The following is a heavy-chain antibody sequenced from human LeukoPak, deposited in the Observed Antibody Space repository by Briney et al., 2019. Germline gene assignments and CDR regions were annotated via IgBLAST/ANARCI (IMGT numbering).Heavy chain of an antibody. CDR1: GFTFSGFA. CDR3: ARGRGGDYVPSRFDY. D-gene: IGHD4-17*01. V-gene: IGHV3-23*01. J-gene: IGHJ4*02. CDR2: ISSSGGNT. Sequence: GGSLRLSCSASGFTFSGFAMGWVRQAPGKGLEWVSSISSSGGNTYYADSVEGRFTISRDNSKNTLLLQMISLRAEDTALYYCARGRGGDYVPSRFDYWGQGTLVTVSS.